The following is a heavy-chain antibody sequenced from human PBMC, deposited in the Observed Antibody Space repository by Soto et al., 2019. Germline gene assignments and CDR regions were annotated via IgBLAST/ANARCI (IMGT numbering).Heavy chain of an antibody. J-gene: IGHJ6*02. Sequence: PGGPLRLSCAASGFTFSSHWMHWVRQAPGKGLVWVSRINSDGSSTSYADSVKGRFTISRDNAKNTLYLQMNSLRAEDTAVYYCARALDPYYDFWSGKAYYYYGMDVWGQGTTVTVSS. D-gene: IGHD3-3*01. CDR2: INSDGSST. CDR1: GFTFSSHW. V-gene: IGHV3-74*01. CDR3: ARALDPYYDFWSGKAYYYYGMDV.